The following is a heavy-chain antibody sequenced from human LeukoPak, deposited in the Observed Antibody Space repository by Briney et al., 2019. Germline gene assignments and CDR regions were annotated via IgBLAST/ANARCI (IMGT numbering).Heavy chain of an antibody. CDR2: ISSSSSYI. Sequence: PGGSLRLSCAASGFTFSSYSMNWVRQAPGKGLEWDSSISSSSSYIYYADSVKGRFTISRDNAKNSLYLQMNSLRAEDTAVYYCARDRHSGSYPDAFDIWGQGTMVTVSS. D-gene: IGHD1-26*01. CDR3: ARDRHSGSYPDAFDI. J-gene: IGHJ3*02. V-gene: IGHV3-21*01. CDR1: GFTFSSYS.